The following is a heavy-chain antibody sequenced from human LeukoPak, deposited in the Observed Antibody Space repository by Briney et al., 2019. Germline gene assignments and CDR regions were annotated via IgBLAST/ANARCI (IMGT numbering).Heavy chain of an antibody. Sequence: SETLSLTCAVSGGSISSSNWWSWVRQPPGKGLEWIGSIYYSGSTYYNPSLKSRVTISVDTSKNQFSLKLSSVTAADTAVYYCARHVASTFGGVPFDYWGQGTLVTVSS. CDR1: GGSISSSNW. D-gene: IGHD3-16*01. CDR3: ARHVASTFGGVPFDY. J-gene: IGHJ4*02. V-gene: IGHV4-39*01. CDR2: IYYSGST.